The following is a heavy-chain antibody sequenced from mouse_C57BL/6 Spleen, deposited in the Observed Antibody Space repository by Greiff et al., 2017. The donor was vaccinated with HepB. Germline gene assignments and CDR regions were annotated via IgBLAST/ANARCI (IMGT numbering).Heavy chain of an antibody. J-gene: IGHJ4*01. CDR2: IHPNSGST. D-gene: IGHD2-2*01. CDR1: GYTFTSYW. V-gene: IGHV1-64*01. CDR3: ARSGSMVTTRYYAMDY. Sequence: VQLQQPGAELVKPGASVKLSCKASGYTFTSYWMHWVKQRPGQGLEWIGMIHPNSGSTNYNEKFKSKATLTVDKSSSTAYMQLSSLTSEDSAVYYCARSGSMVTTRYYAMDYWGQGTSVTVSS.